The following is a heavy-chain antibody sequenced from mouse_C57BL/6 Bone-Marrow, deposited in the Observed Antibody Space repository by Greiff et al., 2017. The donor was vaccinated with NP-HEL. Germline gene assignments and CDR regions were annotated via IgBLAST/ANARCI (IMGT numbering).Heavy chain of an antibody. CDR2: INPSNGGT. CDR1: GYTFTSYW. D-gene: IGHD1-1*01. CDR3: ARELRDYYAMDY. V-gene: IGHV1-53*01. Sequence: QVHVKQPGTELVKPGASVKLSCKASGYTFTSYWMHWVKQRPGQGLEWIGNINPSNGGTNYNEKFKSKATLTVDKSSSTAYMQLSSLTSEDSAVYYCARELRDYYAMDYWGQGTSVTVSS. J-gene: IGHJ4*01.